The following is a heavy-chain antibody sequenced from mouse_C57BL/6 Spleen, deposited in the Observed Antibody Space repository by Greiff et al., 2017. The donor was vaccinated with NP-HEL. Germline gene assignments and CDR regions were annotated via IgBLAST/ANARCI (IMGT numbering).Heavy chain of an antibody. CDR3: ARQGDSAWFAY. D-gene: IGHD3-3*01. V-gene: IGHV5-9*01. CDR1: GFTFSSYT. J-gene: IGHJ3*01. CDR2: ISGGGGNT. Sequence: DVMLVESGGGLVKPGGSLKLSCAASGFTFSSYTMSWVRQTPEKRLEWVATISGGGGNTYYPDSVKGRFTISRDNAKNTLYLQMSSLRSEDTALYYCARQGDSAWFAYWGQGTLVTVSA.